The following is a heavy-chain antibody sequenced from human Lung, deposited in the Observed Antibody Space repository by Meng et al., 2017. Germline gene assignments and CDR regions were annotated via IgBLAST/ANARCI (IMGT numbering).Heavy chain of an antibody. CDR3: ARDEDISAAGKLFGDY. Sequence: QGQLVQAGAEVKKPGAPVKVSCKASGYTFPDYWLHWVRRAPGQGLEWMGRINPKSGDTHYAQRFQGRVTMTRDTSISTAYMELSGLRSDDTAMYYCARDEDISAAGKLFGDYWGQGTLVTVSS. V-gene: IGHV1-2*06. CDR2: INPKSGDT. D-gene: IGHD6-13*01. J-gene: IGHJ4*02. CDR1: GYTFPDYW.